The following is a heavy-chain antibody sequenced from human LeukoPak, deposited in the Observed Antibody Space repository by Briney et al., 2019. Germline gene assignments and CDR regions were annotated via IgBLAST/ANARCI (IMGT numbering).Heavy chain of an antibody. CDR3: AREMGIVGA. Sequence: PGGSLRLSCAASGFTFGSYSMNWVRQAPGNGLEWVSYISSSSSTIYYADSVKGRFTISRDNAKNSLYLQMNSLRAEDTAVYYCAREMGIVGAWGQGTLVTVSS. V-gene: IGHV3-48*01. J-gene: IGHJ4*02. CDR1: GFTFGSYS. CDR2: ISSSSSTI. D-gene: IGHD1-26*01.